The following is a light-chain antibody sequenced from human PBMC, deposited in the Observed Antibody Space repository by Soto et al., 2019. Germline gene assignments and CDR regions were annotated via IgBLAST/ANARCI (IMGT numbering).Light chain of an antibody. CDR2: AAS. Sequence: HLTQSPSFLSASVGDRVAITCRASQDISSYVAWYHQKPGRAPKVLIYAASTLQSGVPSRFSGSGSGTDFTLTISSLQPEDFATYYCQQLDTYPLTFGGGTKVDIK. V-gene: IGKV1-9*01. CDR3: QQLDTYPLT. CDR1: QDISSY. J-gene: IGKJ4*01.